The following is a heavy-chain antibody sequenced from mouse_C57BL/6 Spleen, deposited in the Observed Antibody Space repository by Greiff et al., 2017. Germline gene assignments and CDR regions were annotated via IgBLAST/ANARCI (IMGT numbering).Heavy chain of an antibody. V-gene: IGHV2-2*01. Sequence: QVQLKESGPGLVQPSQSLSITCTVSGFSLTSYGVHWVRQSPGKGLEWLGVIWSGGSTDYNAAFISRLSISKDNSKSQVFFKMNSLQADDTAIYYCARNADYDVAAWFAYWGQGTLVTVSA. CDR3: ARNADYDVAAWFAY. D-gene: IGHD2-4*01. CDR2: IWSGGST. J-gene: IGHJ3*01. CDR1: GFSLTSYG.